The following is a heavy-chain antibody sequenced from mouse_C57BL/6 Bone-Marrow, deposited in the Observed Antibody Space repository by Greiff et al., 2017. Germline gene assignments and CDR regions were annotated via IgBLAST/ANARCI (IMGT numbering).Heavy chain of an antibody. D-gene: IGHD1-1*01. V-gene: IGHV1-4*01. J-gene: IGHJ1*03. Sequence: VQLQQSGAELARPGASVTMSCKASGYTFTSYTMHWVKQRPGQGLEWIGYINPSSGYTKYNQKFKDKATLTADKSSSTAYMQLSSLTSEDSAVYYCARGGIITTVVARYWYFDVWGTGTTVTVSS. CDR2: INPSSGYT. CDR3: ARGGIITTVVARYWYFDV. CDR1: GYTFTSYT.